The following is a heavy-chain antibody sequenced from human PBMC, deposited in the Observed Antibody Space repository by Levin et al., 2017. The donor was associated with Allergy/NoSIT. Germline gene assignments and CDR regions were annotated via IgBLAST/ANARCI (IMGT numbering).Heavy chain of an antibody. V-gene: IGHV3-23*01. CDR2: ISYSGIST. J-gene: IGHJ6*02. CDR1: GFTFSSYA. D-gene: IGHD3-22*01. CDR3: AKKDSSGSLATYRYYGMDV. Sequence: GESLKISCAASGFTFSSYAMNWVRQAPGKGLEWVSAISYSGISTYYADSVKGRFTISRDNSKDTLYLQMNSLRAEDTAVYYCAKKDSSGSLATYRYYGMDVWGQGTTVTVSS.